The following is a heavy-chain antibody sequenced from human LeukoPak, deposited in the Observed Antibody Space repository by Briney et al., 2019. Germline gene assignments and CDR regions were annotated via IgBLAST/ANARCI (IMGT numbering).Heavy chain of an antibody. CDR3: ARGVEPLGANTLAY. V-gene: IGHV3-53*01. Sequence: PGGSLRLSCADSVFTVITNDTTWVRQAPGKGLEWVSVLYSDGNTKYADSVQGRFTISRDNSKNTLYLEMNSLSPDDTGVYYCARGVEPLGANTLAYWGQGTLVTVSS. CDR1: VFTVITND. J-gene: IGHJ4*02. D-gene: IGHD1-14*01. CDR2: LYSDGNT.